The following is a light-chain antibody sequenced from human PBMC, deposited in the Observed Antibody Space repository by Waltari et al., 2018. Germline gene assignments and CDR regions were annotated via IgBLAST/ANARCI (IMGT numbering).Light chain of an antibody. Sequence: QSAPTQPASVSGTPGQSITISCSGTTSAVWSYDLVSWYQQHPGEAPKLLICEVFKRPPDTSSRFSGAKSGSTASLTISGLQPEDEADYYCCSYAGRGTYVFGSGTKVTVL. CDR3: CSYAGRGTYV. J-gene: IGLJ1*01. V-gene: IGLV2-23*02. CDR2: EVF. CDR1: TSAVWSYDL.